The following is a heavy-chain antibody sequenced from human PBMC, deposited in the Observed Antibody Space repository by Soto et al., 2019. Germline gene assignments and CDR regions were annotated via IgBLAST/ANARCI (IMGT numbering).Heavy chain of an antibody. J-gene: IGHJ3*02. CDR1: GFTFSDYY. CDR3: ARDWSPLDDFWSGPLVVFDI. D-gene: IGHD3-3*01. Sequence: GGSLRLSCAASGFTFSDYYMSWIRQAPGKGLEWVSYISSSGSTIYYADSVKGRFTISRDNAKNSLYLQMNSLRAEDTAVYYCARDWSPLDDFWSGPLVVFDIWSQGTMVTVSS. CDR2: ISSSGSTI. V-gene: IGHV3-11*01.